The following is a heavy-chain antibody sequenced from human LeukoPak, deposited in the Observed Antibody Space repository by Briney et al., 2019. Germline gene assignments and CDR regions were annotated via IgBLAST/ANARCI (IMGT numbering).Heavy chain of an antibody. CDR1: GFTFSSYG. CDR2: IWYDGSNK. D-gene: IGHD4-17*01. J-gene: IGHJ3*02. Sequence: GGSLRLSCAASGFTFSSYGMHWVRQAPGKGLEWVAVIWYDGSNKYYADSVKGRFTISRDNSKNTLYLQMNSLRAEDTAVYYCARDARYGDYEPSAFDIWGQGTMVTVSS. CDR3: ARDARYGDYEPSAFDI. V-gene: IGHV3-33*01.